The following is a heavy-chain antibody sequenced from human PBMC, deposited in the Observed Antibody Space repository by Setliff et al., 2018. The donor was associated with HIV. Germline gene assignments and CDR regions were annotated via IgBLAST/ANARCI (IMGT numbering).Heavy chain of an antibody. CDR3: ARDVRYYDILTGYGAFYYYYMDV. D-gene: IGHD3-9*01. J-gene: IGHJ6*03. CDR1: GGSISSYY. CDR2: IYTSGST. V-gene: IGHV4-4*09. Sequence: SETLSLTCTVSGGSISSYYWSWIRQPPGKGLEWIGYIYTSGSTNYNPSLKSRVTIAVDTSKNQFSLKLSSVTAADTAVYYCARDVRYYDILTGYGAFYYYYMDVWGKGTTVTVSS.